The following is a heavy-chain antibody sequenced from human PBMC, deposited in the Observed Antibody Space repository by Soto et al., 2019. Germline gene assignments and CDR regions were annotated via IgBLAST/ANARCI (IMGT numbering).Heavy chain of an antibody. CDR1: GFTFSSYG. CDR3: ARDPGTTVAGTLDY. D-gene: IGHD6-19*01. J-gene: IGHJ4*02. Sequence: GGSLRLSCAASGFTFSSYGMHWVRQAPGKGLEWVAVIWYDGSNKYYADSVKGRFTISRDNSKNTLYLQMNSLRAEDTAVYYCARDPGTTVAGTLDYWGQGTLVTVSS. CDR2: IWYDGSNK. V-gene: IGHV3-33*01.